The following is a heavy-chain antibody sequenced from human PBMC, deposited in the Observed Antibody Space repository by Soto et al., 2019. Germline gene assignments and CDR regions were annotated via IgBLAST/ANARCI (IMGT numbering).Heavy chain of an antibody. J-gene: IGHJ6*02. CDR2: IIPIFGTA. D-gene: IGHD3-3*01. V-gene: IGHV1-69*13. Sequence: SVKVLCKASGGTFSSYAISWVRQAPGQGLEWMGGIIPIFGTANYAQKFQGRVTITADESTSTAYMELSSLRSEDTAVYYCASHDFWSGYYQTPGDYYYYGMDVWGQGTTVTVSS. CDR1: GGTFSSYA. CDR3: ASHDFWSGYYQTPGDYYYYGMDV.